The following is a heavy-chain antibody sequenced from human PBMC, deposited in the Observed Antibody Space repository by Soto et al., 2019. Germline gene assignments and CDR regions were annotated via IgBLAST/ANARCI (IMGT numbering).Heavy chain of an antibody. CDR1: GYTFTGYY. CDR2: INPNSGGT. Sequence: ASVKVSCKASGYTFTGYYMHWVRQAPGQGLAWMGWINPNSGGTNYAQKFQGRVTMTRDTSISTAYMELSRLRSDDTAVYYCARDALPGTTRSGRAWFDPWGQGTLVTVSS. V-gene: IGHV1-2*02. J-gene: IGHJ5*02. D-gene: IGHD1-7*01. CDR3: ARDALPGTTRSGRAWFDP.